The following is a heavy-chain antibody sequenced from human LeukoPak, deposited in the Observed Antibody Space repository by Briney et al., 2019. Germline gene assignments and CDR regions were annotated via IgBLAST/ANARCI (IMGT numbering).Heavy chain of an antibody. D-gene: IGHD6-13*01. CDR1: GFTFGDYA. J-gene: IGHJ4*02. Sequence: GGSLRLSCTASGFTFGDYAMSWIRQAPGKGLEWVGFIRSKAYGGTTEYAASVKGRFTISRDDSKSIAYLQMNSLKTEDTAVYYCTRVTSSSWYSGFQYWGQGTLVTVSS. V-gene: IGHV3-49*03. CDR2: IRSKAYGGTT. CDR3: TRVTSSSWYSGFQY.